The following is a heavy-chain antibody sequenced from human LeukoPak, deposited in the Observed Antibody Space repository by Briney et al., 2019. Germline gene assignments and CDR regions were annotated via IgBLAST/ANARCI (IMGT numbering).Heavy chain of an antibody. Sequence: ASVKVSCKASGYIFTSYYIHWVRQAPGQGLEWMGIINPSGGSTIDPQKFQGRVSMTRDTSTSTVYMEVSNLRSEDTAVYYCARVPFLLSGFWDYWGQGTLVTVSS. CDR1: GYIFTSYY. D-gene: IGHD6-25*01. CDR2: INPSGGST. J-gene: IGHJ4*02. V-gene: IGHV1-46*01. CDR3: ARVPFLLSGFWDY.